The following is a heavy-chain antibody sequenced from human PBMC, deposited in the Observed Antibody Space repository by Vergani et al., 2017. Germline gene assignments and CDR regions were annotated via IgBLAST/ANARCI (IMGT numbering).Heavy chain of an antibody. CDR3: ARGRGYYDFWSGYHDPPIDY. D-gene: IGHD3-3*01. CDR2: IYYSGST. V-gene: IGHV4-59*01. Sequence: QVQLQESGPGLVKPSETLSLTCTVSGGSISSYYWSWIRQPPGKGLEWIGYIYYSGSTNYNPSLKSRVTISVDTSKNQFSLKLSSVTAADTAVYYCARGRGYYDFWSGYHDPPIDYWGQGTLVTVSS. CDR1: GGSISSYY. J-gene: IGHJ4*02.